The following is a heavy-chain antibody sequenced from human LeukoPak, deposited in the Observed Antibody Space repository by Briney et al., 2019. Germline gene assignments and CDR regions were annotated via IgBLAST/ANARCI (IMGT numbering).Heavy chain of an antibody. CDR2: IIPIFGTA. CDR3: ARGRNYDFWSGKFPHGGWFDP. Sequence: SVKVSCKASGGTFSSYAISWVRQAPGQGLEWMGGIIPIFGTAYYAQKFQGRVTITADESTSTAYMELSSLRSEDTAVYYCARGRNYDFWSGKFPHGGWFDPWGQGTLVTVSS. V-gene: IGHV1-69*01. CDR1: GGTFSSYA. D-gene: IGHD3-3*01. J-gene: IGHJ5*02.